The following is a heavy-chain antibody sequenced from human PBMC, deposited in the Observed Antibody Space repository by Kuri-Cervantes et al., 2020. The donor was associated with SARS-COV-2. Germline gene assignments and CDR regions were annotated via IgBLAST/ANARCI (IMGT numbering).Heavy chain of an antibody. Sequence: GESLKISCAASGYTFSDYYMSWIRQAPGKGLEWVSYISSSGSTIYYADSVKGRFTISRDNAKNSLYLQMNSLRAEDTAVYYCARDRGTAAKSYSDYWGQGTLVTVSS. J-gene: IGHJ4*02. CDR3: ARDRGTAAKSYSDY. V-gene: IGHV3-11*04. D-gene: IGHD1/OR15-1a*01. CDR1: GYTFSDYY. CDR2: ISSSGSTI.